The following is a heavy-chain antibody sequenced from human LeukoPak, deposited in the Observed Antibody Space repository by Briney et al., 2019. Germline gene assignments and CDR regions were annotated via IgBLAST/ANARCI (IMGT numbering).Heavy chain of an antibody. CDR1: GGTFSSYA. V-gene: IGHV1-69*05. D-gene: IGHD5-12*01. Sequence: SVTVSCKASGGTFSSYAISWVRQAPGQGLEWMGGIIPIFGAANYAQKFQGRVRITTDETTSTAYMELSSLRSEDTAVYYCARSTRSYSGYDFPAYWGQGTLFTVSS. CDR2: IIPIFGAA. CDR3: ARSTRSYSGYDFPAY. J-gene: IGHJ4*02.